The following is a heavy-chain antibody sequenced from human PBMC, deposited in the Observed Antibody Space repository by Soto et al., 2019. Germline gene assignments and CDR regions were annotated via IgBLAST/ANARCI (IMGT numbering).Heavy chain of an antibody. CDR3: ANVGYCSGGSCYSYWFDP. Sequence: GGSLRLSCAASGFTFSSYAMSWVRRAPGKGLEWVSAISGSGGSTYYADSVKGRFTISRDNSKNTLYLQMNSLRAEDTAVYYCANVGYCSGGSCYSYWFDPWGQGTLVTVSS. CDR2: ISGSGGST. V-gene: IGHV3-23*01. J-gene: IGHJ5*02. D-gene: IGHD2-15*01. CDR1: GFTFSSYA.